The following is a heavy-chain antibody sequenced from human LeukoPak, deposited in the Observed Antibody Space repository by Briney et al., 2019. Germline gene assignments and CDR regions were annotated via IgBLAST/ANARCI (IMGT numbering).Heavy chain of an antibody. CDR2: IRSQGNDYAT. CDR3: VRLSMDLVNY. CDR1: GFTFSGSA. V-gene: IGHV3-73*01. J-gene: IGHJ4*02. Sequence: GGSLRLSCAASGFTFSGSAIHWVRQAYGKGLEWVGRIRSQGNDYATAYAGSVNGRFTIPRDDSKNTAYLQMNSLRTEDTAVYYCVRLSMDLVNYWGQGTLVTVSS. D-gene: IGHD3-22*01.